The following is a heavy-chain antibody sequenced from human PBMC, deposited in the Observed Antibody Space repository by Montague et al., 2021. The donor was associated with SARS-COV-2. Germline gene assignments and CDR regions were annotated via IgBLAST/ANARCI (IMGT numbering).Heavy chain of an antibody. V-gene: IGHV4-34*01. CDR2: ST. Sequence: STNYKPSLKSRVTISVDTSKNQFYLKLSSVTAADTAVYYCASWSIAAAAGFDYWRQGTLVNVSS. CDR3: ASWSIAAAAGFDY. J-gene: IGHJ4*02. D-gene: IGHD6-13*01.